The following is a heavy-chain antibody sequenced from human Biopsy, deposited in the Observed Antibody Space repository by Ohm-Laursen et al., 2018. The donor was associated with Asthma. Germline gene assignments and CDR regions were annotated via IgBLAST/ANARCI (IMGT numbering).Heavy chain of an antibody. Sequence: SLRLSCAASGFTFHNYVMHWVRQAPGKGLEWVAGIFFDGSNKYYADSVEGRFTISRDNSKNTLDLQMNSLRGDDTAVYYCVRWRSGYPDHYSDFWGLGTLVTVSS. V-gene: IGHV3-30-3*01. CDR2: IFFDGSNK. J-gene: IGHJ4*02. D-gene: IGHD2-21*01. CDR1: GFTFHNYV. CDR3: VRWRSGYPDHYSDF.